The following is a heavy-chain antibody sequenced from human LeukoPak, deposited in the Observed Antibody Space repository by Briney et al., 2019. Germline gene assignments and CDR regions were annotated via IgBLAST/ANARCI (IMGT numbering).Heavy chain of an antibody. CDR3: ARAKIAAAGTGGY. D-gene: IGHD6-13*01. V-gene: IGHV3-48*04. CDR1: GFTFSSYS. CDR2: ISSSSSTI. J-gene: IGHJ4*02. Sequence: PGGSLRLSCAASGFTFSSYSMNWVRQAPGKGLEWVSYISSSSSTIYYADSVKGRFTISRDNAKNSLYLQMNSLRAEDTAVYYCARAKIAAAGTGGYWGQGTLVTVSS.